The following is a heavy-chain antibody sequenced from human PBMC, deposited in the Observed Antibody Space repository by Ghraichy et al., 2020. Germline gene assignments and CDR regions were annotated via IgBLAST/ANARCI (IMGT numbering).Heavy chain of an antibody. V-gene: IGHV3-48*03. CDR3: ARAGYGNYMYYFDY. CDR2: ISTSGSSR. J-gene: IGHJ4*02. Sequence: GESLNISCAASGFTFSSYEMNWVRQAPGKGLEWISYISTSGSSRYHADSVKGRFTISRDNPKNSLYLQMNSLRAEDTAVYYCARAGYGNYMYYFDYWGQGTLVTVSS. D-gene: IGHD4-11*01. CDR1: GFTFSSYE.